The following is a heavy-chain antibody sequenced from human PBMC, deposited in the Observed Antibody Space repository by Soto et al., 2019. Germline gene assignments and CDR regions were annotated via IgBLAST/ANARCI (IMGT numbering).Heavy chain of an antibody. Sequence: QVRLQQWGTELLKPSETLSLTCAVYGESFSGYYWTWIRQPPREGLEWIGEITASGSPNYNPSLKSGVTISADTSKTQFSLHLTSVTDADTAVYYCARAAIKGNQVAGQAPPSQTLDYWGKGTLATVSS. CDR3: ARAAIKGNQVAGQAPPSQTLDY. V-gene: IGHV4-34*02. CDR1: GESFSGYY. J-gene: IGHJ4*02. D-gene: IGHD4-4*01. CDR2: ITASGSP.